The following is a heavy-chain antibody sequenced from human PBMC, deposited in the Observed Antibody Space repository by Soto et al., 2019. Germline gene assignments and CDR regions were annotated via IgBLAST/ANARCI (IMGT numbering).Heavy chain of an antibody. D-gene: IGHD3-10*01. J-gene: IGHJ5*02. CDR3: ARDLRLWFGELSDNWFDP. CDR1: GDSVSSNSAA. CDR2: TYYRSRWYN. Sequence: LSQTLSLTCVISGDSVSSNSAAWNWIRQSPSRGLEWLGRTYYRSRWYNDYAVSVRSRITVNADTSKNQFSLHLNSVTPEDTAVYYCARDLRLWFGELSDNWFDPWGQGTLVTVSS. V-gene: IGHV6-1*01.